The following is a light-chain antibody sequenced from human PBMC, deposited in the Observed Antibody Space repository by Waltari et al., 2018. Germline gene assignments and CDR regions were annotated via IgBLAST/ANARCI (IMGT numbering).Light chain of an antibody. CDR1: QTVLYRYNNKNY. J-gene: IGKJ1*01. V-gene: IGKV4-1*01. CDR3: HQHYTTPWT. Sequence: DIVMTQSPDSLAVSLGERATINCKSIQTVLYRYNNKNYLTWYQQKPGQPPKLLFSWASIRESGVPDRLSASGSGTDFTLTISSLQAEDVAVYYCHQHYTTPWTFGQGTKVEIK. CDR2: WAS.